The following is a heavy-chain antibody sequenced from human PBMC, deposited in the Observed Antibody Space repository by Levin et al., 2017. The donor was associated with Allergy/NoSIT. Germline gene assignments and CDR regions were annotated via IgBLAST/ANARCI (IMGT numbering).Heavy chain of an antibody. CDR1: GGSFSGYY. D-gene: IGHD3-9*01. V-gene: IGHV4-34*01. CDR3: ARGSGLFLTGPYFDY. Sequence: SETLSLTCAVYGGSFSGYYWSWIRQPPGKGLEWIGEINHSGSTNYNPSLKSRVTISVDTSKNQFSLKLSSVTAADTAVYYCARGSGLFLTGPYFDYWGQGTLVTVSS. J-gene: IGHJ4*02. CDR2: INHSGST.